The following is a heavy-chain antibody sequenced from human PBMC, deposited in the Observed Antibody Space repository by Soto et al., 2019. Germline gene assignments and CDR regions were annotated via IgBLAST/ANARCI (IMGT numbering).Heavy chain of an antibody. CDR3: ASFIAARRGWFDP. CDR2: IYYSGST. V-gene: IGHV4-59*01. J-gene: IGHJ5*02. Sequence: QVQLQESGPGLVKPSETLSLTCTVSGGSISSYYWSWIRQPPGKGLEWIGYIYYSGSTNYNPSLKSRVTISVDTSKNQFSLKLSSVTAADTAVYYCASFIAARRGWFDPWGQGTLVTVSS. CDR1: GGSISSYY. D-gene: IGHD6-6*01.